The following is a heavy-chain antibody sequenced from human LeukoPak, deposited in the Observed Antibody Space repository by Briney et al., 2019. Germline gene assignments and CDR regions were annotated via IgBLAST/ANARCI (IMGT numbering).Heavy chain of an antibody. D-gene: IGHD2-2*01. CDR3: ASSRGYCGSTSCYLSWFDP. V-gene: IGHV1-2*02. J-gene: IGHJ5*02. CDR2: INPNSGGT. Sequence: ASVKVSCKASGYTFTGYYMHWVRQAPGQGLEWMGWINPNSGGTNYAQKFQGRVTMTRDTSISTAYMELSRLRSDDTAVYYCASSRGYCGSTSCYLSWFDPWGQGTLVTVSS. CDR1: GYTFTGYY.